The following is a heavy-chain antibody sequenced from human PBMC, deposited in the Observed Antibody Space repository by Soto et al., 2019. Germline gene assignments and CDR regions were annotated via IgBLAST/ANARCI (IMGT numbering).Heavy chain of an antibody. D-gene: IGHD2-2*01. CDR3: ARGRPGSMEDIVVVPAAMPASARRPLNFDY. J-gene: IGHJ4*02. V-gene: IGHV4-34*01. CDR2: INHSGST. Sequence: SETLSLTCAVYGGSFSGYYWSWIRQPPGKGLEWIGEINHSGSTNYNPSLKSRVTISVDTSKNQFSLKLSSVTAADTVVYYCARGRPGSMEDIVVVPAAMPASARRPLNFDYWGQGTLVTVSS. CDR1: GGSFSGYY.